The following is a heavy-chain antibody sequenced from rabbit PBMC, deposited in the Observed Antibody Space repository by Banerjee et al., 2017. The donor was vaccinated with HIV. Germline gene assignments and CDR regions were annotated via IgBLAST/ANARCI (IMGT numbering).Heavy chain of an antibody. D-gene: IGHD8-1*01. V-gene: IGHV1S45*01. CDR3: ATDLSRTIYYFNL. Sequence: QEQLVESGGGLVQPEGSLTLTCTASGFSFSSSYYTCWVRQAPGKGLEWIACINTSSGSTQYASWAKGRFTISKTSSTTVTLQMTSLAAADTATYFCATDLSRTIYYFNLWGPGTLVTVS. CDR2: INTSSGST. CDR1: GFSFSSSYY. J-gene: IGHJ4*01.